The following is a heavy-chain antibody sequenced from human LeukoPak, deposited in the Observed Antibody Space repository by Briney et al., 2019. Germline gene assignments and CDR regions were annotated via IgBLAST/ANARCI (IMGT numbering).Heavy chain of an antibody. J-gene: IGHJ4*02. D-gene: IGHD4-23*01. CDR2: ISWNSGSI. CDR3: AKENTKTPFRPGEATVAKGYFDY. Sequence: GGSLRLSCAASGFTFDDYAMHWVRQAPGKGLEWVSGISWNSGSIGYADSVKGRFTISRDNAKNSLYLQMNSLRAEDTAVYYCAKENTKTPFRPGEATVAKGYFDYWGQGILVTASA. V-gene: IGHV3-9*01. CDR1: GFTFDDYA.